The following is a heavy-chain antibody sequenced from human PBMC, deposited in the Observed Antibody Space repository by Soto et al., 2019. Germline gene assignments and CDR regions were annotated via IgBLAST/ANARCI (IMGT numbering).Heavy chain of an antibody. CDR2: INHSGST. V-gene: IGHV4-34*01. J-gene: IGHJ4*02. D-gene: IGHD6-19*01. Sequence: SETLSLTCAVYGGSFSAYSWTWIRQPPGKGLEWIGEINHSGSTNYNPSLKSRVTLSVDTSKNQFSLNLRAVTAADTAVYYCASLYSSGWYYYFDYWGQGTLVTVSS. CDR1: GGSFSAYS. CDR3: ASLYSSGWYYYFDY.